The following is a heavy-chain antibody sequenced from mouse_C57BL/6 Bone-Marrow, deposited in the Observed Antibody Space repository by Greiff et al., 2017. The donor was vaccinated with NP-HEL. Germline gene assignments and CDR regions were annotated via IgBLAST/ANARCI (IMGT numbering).Heavy chain of an antibody. D-gene: IGHD1-1*01. CDR3: TPITTVVAPVAY. CDR1: GFNIKDDY. Sequence: VQLQQSGAELVRPGASVKLSCTASGFNIKDDYMHWVKQRPEQGLEWIGWIDPENGDTEYASKFQGKATITADTSSNTAYLQLSSLTSEDTAVYYCTPITTVVAPVAYWGQGTLVTVSA. CDR2: IDPENGDT. J-gene: IGHJ3*01. V-gene: IGHV14-4*01.